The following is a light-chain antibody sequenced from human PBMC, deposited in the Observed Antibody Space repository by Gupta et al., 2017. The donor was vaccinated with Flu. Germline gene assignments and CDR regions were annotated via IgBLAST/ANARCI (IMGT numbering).Light chain of an antibody. CDR3: AAWDDSLSGVV. CDR1: SSNIGRNY. Sequence: RVTISFSGTSSNIGRNYVYWYQQLPGTAPKLLIYRNNQRPSGVPERFSGSKSGTSASLAISGLRAEDEADYYCAAWDDSLSGVVFGGGTKLTVL. J-gene: IGLJ2*01. CDR2: RNN. V-gene: IGLV1-47*01.